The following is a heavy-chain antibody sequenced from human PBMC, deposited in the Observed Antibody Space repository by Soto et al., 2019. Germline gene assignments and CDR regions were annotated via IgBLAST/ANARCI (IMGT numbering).Heavy chain of an antibody. D-gene: IGHD3-10*01. CDR3: ARDRVPHYYYYYMDV. V-gene: IGHV1-46*03. CDR2: ITPSGGST. Sequence: ASVKVSCKASGYTFTSYYMHWVRQAPGQGLEWMGIITPSGGSTSYAQKFQGRVTMTRDTSTSTVYMELSSLRSEDTAVYYCARDRVPHYYYYYMDVWGKGTTVTVSS. CDR1: GYTFTSYY. J-gene: IGHJ6*03.